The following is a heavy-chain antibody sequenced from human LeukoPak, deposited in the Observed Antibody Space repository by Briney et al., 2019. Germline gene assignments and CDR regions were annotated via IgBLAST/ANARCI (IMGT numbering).Heavy chain of an antibody. J-gene: IGHJ6*02. V-gene: IGHV1-2*06. CDR3: ARAKQQLVPHYYYYGMDV. Sequence: ASVKVSCKAYRYTFTGYYMHWVRQAPGQGLEWMGRINPNSGGTNYAQKFQGRVTMTRDTSISTAYMELSRLRSDDTAVYYCARAKQQLVPHYYYYGMDVWGQGTTVTVSS. CDR2: INPNSGGT. CDR1: RYTFTGYY. D-gene: IGHD6-13*01.